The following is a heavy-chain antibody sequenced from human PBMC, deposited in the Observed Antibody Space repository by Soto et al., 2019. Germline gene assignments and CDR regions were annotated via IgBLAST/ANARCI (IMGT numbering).Heavy chain of an antibody. CDR2: IIPIFGTA. Sequence: SVKVSCKASGGTFSSYAISWVRQAPGQGLEWMGGIIPIFGTANYAQKFQGRVTITADESTSTAYMELSSLRSEDTAVYYCARSAPMDAGDKYYYDFWGQGALVTVSS. CDR3: ARSAPMDAGDKYYYDF. D-gene: IGHD3-22*01. J-gene: IGHJ4*02. V-gene: IGHV1-69*13. CDR1: GGTFSSYA.